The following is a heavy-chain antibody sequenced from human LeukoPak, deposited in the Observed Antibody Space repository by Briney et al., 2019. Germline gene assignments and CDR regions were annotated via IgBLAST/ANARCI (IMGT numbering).Heavy chain of an antibody. CDR1: GFTFSSYS. D-gene: IGHD2-8*01. V-gene: IGHV3-23*01. J-gene: IGHJ4*02. CDR2: ISGSGAST. Sequence: PGGSLRLSCAASGFTFSSYSMNWVRQAPGKGPEWVSAISGSGASTYYADSVKGRLTTSRDNSKNTLYLQMNSLRVEDTAVYYCAKGWGGVNRNYFDFWGQGTLVTVSS. CDR3: AKGWGGVNRNYFDF.